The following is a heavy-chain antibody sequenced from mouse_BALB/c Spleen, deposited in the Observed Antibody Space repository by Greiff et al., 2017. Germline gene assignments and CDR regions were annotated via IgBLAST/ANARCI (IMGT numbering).Heavy chain of an antibody. J-gene: IGHJ3*01. CDR3: ARRTVVAKGFAY. D-gene: IGHD1-1*01. Sequence: VQLQQSGAELVRPGALVKLSCKASGFNIKDYYMHWVKQRPEQGLEWIGWIDPENGNTIYDPKFQGKASITADTSSNTAYLQLSSLTSEDTAVYYCARRTVVAKGFAYWGQGTLVTVSA. CDR1: GFNIKDYY. V-gene: IGHV14-1*02. CDR2: IDPENGNT.